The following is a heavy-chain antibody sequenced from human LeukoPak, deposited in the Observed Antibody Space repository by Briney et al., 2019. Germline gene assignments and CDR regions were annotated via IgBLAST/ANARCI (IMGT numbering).Heavy chain of an antibody. CDR3: ARDSQSYYTRWFDP. Sequence: PSETLSLTCTVSGGSISSYYWSWIRQPPGKGLEWIGYIYYSGSTNSNPSLKSRVTISVDTSKNQFSLKLSSVTAADTAVYYCARDSQSYYTRWFDPWGQGTLVTVSS. J-gene: IGHJ5*02. D-gene: IGHD3-3*01. CDR1: GGSISSYY. V-gene: IGHV4-59*01. CDR2: IYYSGST.